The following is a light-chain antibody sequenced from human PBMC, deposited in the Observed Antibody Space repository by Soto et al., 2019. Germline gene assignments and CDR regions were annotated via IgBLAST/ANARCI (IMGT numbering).Light chain of an antibody. J-gene: IGKJ5*01. CDR1: QSVSSR. CDR2: GAS. V-gene: IGKV3-20*01. CDR3: QQYGGSPIT. Sequence: EIVLTQSPATLSLSPGEGATLSCRASQSVSSRLAWYQHKPGQAPRLLISGASSRATGIPDRFSGSGSGTDFTLTISRLEPEDFALYYCQQYGGSPITFGQGTRLEIK.